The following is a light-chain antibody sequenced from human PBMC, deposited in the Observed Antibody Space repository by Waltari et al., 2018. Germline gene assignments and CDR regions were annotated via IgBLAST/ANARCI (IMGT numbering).Light chain of an antibody. Sequence: EIVMTQSPATLSISPGERATLSCRASERVSSKLAWYQQRAGQAPRLLIYGASTRATGIPARFSGSGSGTEFTLTINSLQPDDFATYYCQQYNNYYTFGQGTKLEIK. CDR2: GAS. J-gene: IGKJ2*01. V-gene: IGKV3-15*01. CDR3: QQYNNYYT. CDR1: ERVSSK.